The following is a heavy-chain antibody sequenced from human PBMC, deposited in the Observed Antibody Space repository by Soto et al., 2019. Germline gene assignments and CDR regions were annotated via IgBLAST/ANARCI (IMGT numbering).Heavy chain of an antibody. V-gene: IGHV1-18*01. CDR3: ARDQSSGVFDY. D-gene: IGHD3-22*01. CDR1: GYTFINSA. J-gene: IGHJ4*02. Sequence: QGQLVQSGGEVKQPGASVRVSCKATGYTFINSAIAWVRQAPGQGLEWMGWFSPYNGNTDYTQRVQGRVTITTDTTTSTTYMEIRSLRSDDTAVYYCARDQSSGVFDYWGQGTLVTVST. CDR2: FSPYNGNT.